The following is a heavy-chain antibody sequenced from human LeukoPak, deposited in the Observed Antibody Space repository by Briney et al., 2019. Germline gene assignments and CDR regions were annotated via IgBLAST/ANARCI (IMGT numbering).Heavy chain of an antibody. J-gene: IGHJ4*02. Sequence: GGSLRLSCAASGFTFSNAWMSWVRQAPGKGLEWVGRIKSKTDGGTTDYAAPVKGRFTIPRDDSKNTLYLQVNSLKTEDAAVYYCTTDHAVQWLEWYYFDYWGQGTLVTVSS. CDR1: GFTFSNAW. D-gene: IGHD6-19*01. CDR2: IKSKTDGGTT. CDR3: TTDHAVQWLEWYYFDY. V-gene: IGHV3-15*01.